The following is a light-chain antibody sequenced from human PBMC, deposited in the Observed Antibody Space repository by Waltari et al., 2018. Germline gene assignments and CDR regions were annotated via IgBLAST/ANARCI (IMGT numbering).Light chain of an antibody. CDR2: GQN. Sequence: SSEVTQDPSVSVALGQTVRITCQGDILRSHFASWYQQMPGQAPIIVIYGQNARPSGIPDRFSGSASGDTASLTITGVQAEDEADYYCNCRDTSGNHYVFGPGTKVTVL. CDR3: NCRDTSGNHYV. J-gene: IGLJ1*01. V-gene: IGLV3-19*01. CDR1: ILRSHF.